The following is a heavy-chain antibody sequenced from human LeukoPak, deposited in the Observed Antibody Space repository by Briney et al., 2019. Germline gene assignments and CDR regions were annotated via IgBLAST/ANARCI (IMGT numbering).Heavy chain of an antibody. CDR2: TNPNSGGT. D-gene: IGHD6-19*01. CDR1: GYTFTGYY. J-gene: IGHJ4*02. Sequence: EASVKVSCKASGYTFTGYYLHWVRQAPGQGLEWMGWTNPNSGGTNYAQKFQGRVTMTRDTSISTAYMELSRLRSDDTAVYYCARADSSGWYWRKQSTAFDYWGQGTLVTVSS. CDR3: ARADSSGWYWRKQSTAFDY. V-gene: IGHV1-2*02.